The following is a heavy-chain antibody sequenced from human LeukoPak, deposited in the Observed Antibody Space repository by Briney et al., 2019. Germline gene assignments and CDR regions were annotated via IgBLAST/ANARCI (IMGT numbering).Heavy chain of an antibody. CDR2: ISAYNGNT. Sequence: ASVKVSCKASGYTFTSYDTTWVRQAPGQGLEWMGWISAYNGNTNYAQNLQGRVTMTTDTSTSTAYMELRSLRSDDTAVYYCARAPWDSSGYYYVSYYWGQGTLVTVSS. CDR3: ARAPWDSSGYYYVSYY. CDR1: GYTFTSYD. D-gene: IGHD3-22*01. V-gene: IGHV1-18*01. J-gene: IGHJ4*02.